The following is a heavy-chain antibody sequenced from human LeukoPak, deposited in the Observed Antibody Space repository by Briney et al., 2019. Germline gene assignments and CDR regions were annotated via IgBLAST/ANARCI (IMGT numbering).Heavy chain of an antibody. CDR1: GFTFSSYA. J-gene: IGHJ4*02. CDR2: ISAGGSNT. Sequence: GGSLRLSCAASGFTFSSYAMSWVRQAPGKGLEWVSAISAGGSNTYSADSVKGRFTISRDNSKNTLYLQVNSLRAEDTAVYYCARAGPTYYFDYWGQGTLVTVSS. CDR3: ARAGPTYYFDY. V-gene: IGHV3-23*01.